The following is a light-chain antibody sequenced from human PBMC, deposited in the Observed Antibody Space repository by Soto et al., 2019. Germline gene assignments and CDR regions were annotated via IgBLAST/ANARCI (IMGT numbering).Light chain of an antibody. CDR3: MLCVATGVWV. CDR1: SGSVSTSHY. J-gene: IGLJ3*02. Sequence: QTVVTQEASLSVSPGGTVTLICGLNSGSVSTSHYPSWYQQTPGQPPRTLILNIESRPSGVPERFSGTIIGRRAALTITGAQSEDESDYYCMLCVATGVWVFGGGTKLTVL. CDR2: NIE. V-gene: IGLV8-61*01.